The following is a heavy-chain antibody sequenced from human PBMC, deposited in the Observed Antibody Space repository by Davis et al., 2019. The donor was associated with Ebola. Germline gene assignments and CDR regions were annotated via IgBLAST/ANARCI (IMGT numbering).Heavy chain of an antibody. CDR2: INPNSGGT. CDR1: GYTFTSYY. D-gene: IGHD2-8*01. CDR3: ARVWEYCTNGVCYQDGMDV. Sequence: ASVKVSCKASGYTFTSYYMHWVRQAPGQGLEWMGWINPNSGGTNYAQKFQGRVTMTRDTSISTAYMELSRLRSDDTAVYYCARVWEYCTNGVCYQDGMDVWGQGTTVTVSS. J-gene: IGHJ6*02. V-gene: IGHV1-2*02.